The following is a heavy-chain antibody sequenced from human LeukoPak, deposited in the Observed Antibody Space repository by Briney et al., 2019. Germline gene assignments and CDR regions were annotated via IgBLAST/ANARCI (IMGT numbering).Heavy chain of an antibody. CDR1: GYTFTSYD. Sequence: ASVKVSCKASGYTFTSYDINWVRQATGQGLEWMGWMNPNSGNTGYAQKFQGRVTMTRNTSISTAYMELSSLRSEDTAVYYCVIRLSGSYFFRGYKLQYWGQGTLVTVSS. J-gene: IGHJ4*02. CDR2: MNPNSGNT. V-gene: IGHV1-8*01. CDR3: VIRLSGSYFFRGYKLQY. D-gene: IGHD1-26*01.